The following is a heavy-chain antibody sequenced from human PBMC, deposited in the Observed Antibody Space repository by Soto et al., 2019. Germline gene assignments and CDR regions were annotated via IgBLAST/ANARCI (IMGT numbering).Heavy chain of an antibody. Sequence: QVQLVQSGAVVKKPGTSVKVSCKASGGTFSSYAISWVRQAPGQGLEWMGGIIPIFGTANYAQKFQGRVTITADESTSKDYMELSRLRSEGAAVYYCSRDRIASVGTSSGSEYFQHWGQGTLVTVSS. CDR3: SRDRIASVGTSSGSEYFQH. CDR2: IIPIFGTA. D-gene: IGHD6-13*01. CDR1: GGTFSSYA. J-gene: IGHJ1*01. V-gene: IGHV1-69*12.